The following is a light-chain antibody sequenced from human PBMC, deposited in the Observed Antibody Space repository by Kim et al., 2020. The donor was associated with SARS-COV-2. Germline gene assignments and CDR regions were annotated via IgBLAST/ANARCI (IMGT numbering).Light chain of an antibody. CDR3: NSRDSSGKNVV. J-gene: IGLJ2*01. CDR2: GKN. CDR1: SLRSYY. V-gene: IGLV3-19*01. Sequence: SSELTQDPAVSVALGQTVSITCQGDSLRSYYASWYQQKPGQAPVLGIYGKNNRPSGIPDRFSGSSSGNTASLTITGAQAEDGADYYCNSRDSSGKNVVFG.